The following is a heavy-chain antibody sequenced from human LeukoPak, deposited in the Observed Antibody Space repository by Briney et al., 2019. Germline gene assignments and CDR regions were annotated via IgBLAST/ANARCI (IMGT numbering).Heavy chain of an antibody. CDR3: TRAGYSSGFDS. Sequence: GGSLRLSCAASGFTFSGYWMHWVRQAPGKGQVWVSRINSDGYSITYADSVKGRFTISRDNAKNTLYLQMNSLIAEDTAVYFCTRAGYSSGFDSWGQGTLVTVSS. CDR1: GFTFSGYW. D-gene: IGHD6-19*01. J-gene: IGHJ5*01. V-gene: IGHV3-74*03. CDR2: INSDGYSI.